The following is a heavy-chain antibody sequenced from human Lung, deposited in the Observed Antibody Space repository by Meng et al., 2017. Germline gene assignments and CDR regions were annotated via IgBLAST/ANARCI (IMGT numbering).Heavy chain of an antibody. V-gene: IGHV4-30-4*01. CDR1: GGSISSSNYY. Sequence: VQLPAPGPGLVKPSQTLSLTCTVSGGSISSSNYYWSWIRQPPGKGLEWSGHIYNSGSTYYNPSLKSRITISVDTSKNQFSLKLSSVTAADTAVYYCARGQKGYFDLWGRGTLVTVSS. CDR2: IYNSGST. J-gene: IGHJ2*01. CDR3: ARGQKGYFDL.